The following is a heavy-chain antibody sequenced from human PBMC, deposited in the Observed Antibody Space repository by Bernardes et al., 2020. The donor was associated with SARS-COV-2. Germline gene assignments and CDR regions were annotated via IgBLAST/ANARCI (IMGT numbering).Heavy chain of an antibody. V-gene: IGHV1-18*01. CDR3: AREVGNLLGWLQLTYYYGMDV. J-gene: IGHJ6*02. CDR1: GYTFTSYG. CDR2: ISAYNGNT. D-gene: IGHD5-12*01. Sequence: ASVKVSCKASGYTFTSYGISWVRQAPGQGLEWMGWISAYNGNTNYAQKLQGRVTMTTDTSTSTAYMELRSLRSDDTAVYYCAREVGNLLGWLQLTYYYGMDVWGQGTTVTVSS.